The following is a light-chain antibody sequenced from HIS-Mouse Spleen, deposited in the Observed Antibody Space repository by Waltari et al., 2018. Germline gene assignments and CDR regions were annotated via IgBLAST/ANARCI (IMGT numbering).Light chain of an antibody. CDR1: SSNIGSHP. Sequence: QSVLTQPPSASGPPGQRVTISCSGSSSNIGSHPVNSYQQRPGTAPKPLIYSNTQRPSGVPDRFSGSKSGTSASLAISGLQSEDEADYYCAAWDDSLNGLVFGGGTKLTVL. CDR3: AAWDDSLNGLV. V-gene: IGLV1-44*01. J-gene: IGLJ2*01. CDR2: SNT.